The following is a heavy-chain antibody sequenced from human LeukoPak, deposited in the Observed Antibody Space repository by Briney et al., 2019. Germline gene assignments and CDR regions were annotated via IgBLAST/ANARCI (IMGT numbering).Heavy chain of an antibody. D-gene: IGHD5-18*01. V-gene: IGHV1-2*02. Sequence: GASVKVSCKASGYTFTGYYMHWVRQAPGQGLEWMGWINPNSGGTNYAQKFQGRVTMTRDTSISTAYMELSRLRSDDTAVYYCARDGGKNTAMVNPPDYWGQGTLVTVSS. J-gene: IGHJ4*02. CDR1: GYTFTGYY. CDR3: ARDGGKNTAMVNPPDY. CDR2: INPNSGGT.